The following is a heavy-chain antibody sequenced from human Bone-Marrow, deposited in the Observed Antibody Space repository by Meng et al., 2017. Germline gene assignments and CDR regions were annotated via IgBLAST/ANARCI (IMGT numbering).Heavy chain of an antibody. Sequence: QVKLVESWGGVVPPGRSLRLTCEASGFTFSSYGMHWVRQAPGKGLEWVAVISYHGNNKYYADSVKGRFTISRDNSKNTLYLQMNSLRAEDTAVYYCAKAALSNFDYWGQGTLVTVSS. CDR3: AKAALSNFDY. V-gene: IGHV3-30*18. CDR2: ISYHGNNK. D-gene: IGHD2-2*01. J-gene: IGHJ4*02. CDR1: GFTFSSYG.